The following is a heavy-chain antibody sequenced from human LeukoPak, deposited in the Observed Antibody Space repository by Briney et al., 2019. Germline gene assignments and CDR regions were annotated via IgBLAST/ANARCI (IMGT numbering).Heavy chain of an antibody. V-gene: IGHV3-23*01. CDR3: AKGIRGTMIVVVIN. Sequence: GGSLRLSCAASGFTFSSYAMSWVRQAPGKGLEWVSAISGSGGSTYYADSVKGRFTISSDNSKNTLYLQMNSLRAEDTAVYYCAKGIRGTMIVVVINWGQGTLVTVSS. J-gene: IGHJ4*02. CDR1: GFTFSSYA. D-gene: IGHD3-22*01. CDR2: ISGSGGST.